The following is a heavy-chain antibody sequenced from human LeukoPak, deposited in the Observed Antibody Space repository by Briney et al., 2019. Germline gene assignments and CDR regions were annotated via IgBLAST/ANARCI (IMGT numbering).Heavy chain of an antibody. CDR3: AREGYSSSSSIDY. CDR2: IWYDGSNK. V-gene: IGHV3-33*01. D-gene: IGHD6-13*01. J-gene: IGHJ4*02. CDR1: GFTFSSYG. Sequence: EPGRSLRLSCAASGFTFSSYGMHWVRQAPGKGLEWVAVIWYDGSNKYYADSVEGRFTLYRDTSTNTLYLQMNSPRAEDTAVYYCAREGYSSSSSIDYWGQGTLVTVSS.